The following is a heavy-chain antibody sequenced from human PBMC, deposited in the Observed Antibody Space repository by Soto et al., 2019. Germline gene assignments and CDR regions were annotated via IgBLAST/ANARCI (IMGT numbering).Heavy chain of an antibody. V-gene: IGHV4-4*07. Sequence: SYTLSLACTVSGAAVSVSYGSWIRKSAGKGLEWIGRIYATGTTDYNPSLKSRVMMSVDTSKKQFSLKLRSVTAADTAVYYCVRDGTKTLRDWFDPWGQGISVTVSS. D-gene: IGHD1-1*01. CDR3: VRDGTKTLRDWFDP. J-gene: IGHJ5*02. CDR1: GAAVSVSY. CDR2: IYATGTT.